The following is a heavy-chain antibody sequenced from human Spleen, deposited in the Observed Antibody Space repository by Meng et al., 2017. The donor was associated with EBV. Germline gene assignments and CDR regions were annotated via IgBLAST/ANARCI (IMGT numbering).Heavy chain of an antibody. CDR3: ARYYGANGDFDY. Sequence: QGQLQESGLGLGKPSENLSLTCTVSGGSVSSGSNFWTWIRQPPGKGLEWIGHIYYSGSTKYHPSLESRVTISADTSKNQFSLKLSSVTAADTAVYYCARYYGANGDFDYWGQGNLVTVSS. J-gene: IGHJ4*02. D-gene: IGHD4-23*01. V-gene: IGHV4-61*01. CDR1: GGSVSSGSNF. CDR2: IYYSGST.